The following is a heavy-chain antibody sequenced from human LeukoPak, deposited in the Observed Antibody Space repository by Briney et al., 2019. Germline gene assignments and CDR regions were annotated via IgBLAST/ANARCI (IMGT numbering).Heavy chain of an antibody. CDR1: GLTFSNYA. D-gene: IGHD6-6*01. CDR3: AKVAARPEY. CDR2: INPGGRST. Sequence: LTLSCTVSGLTFSNYANNWLRHAPGKGLHWDSGINPGGRSTYYPDPVKSRFTISRVNSRDTLFLQKNSLSADDTAVYYFAKVAARPEYWGQGTPVTVSS. J-gene: IGHJ4*02. V-gene: IGHV3-23*01.